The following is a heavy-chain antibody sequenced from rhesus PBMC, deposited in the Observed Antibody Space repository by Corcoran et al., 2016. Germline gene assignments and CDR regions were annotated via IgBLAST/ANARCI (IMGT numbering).Heavy chain of an antibody. CDR3: ARDMYSSRKGYFDY. CDR2: ISYTGGST. D-gene: IGHD6-19*01. V-gene: IGHV3S18*01. Sequence: EVQLVESGGGLAKPGGSLRHSCAASGFSFCDYYMSWVRQAPGKGLEWVSGISYTGGSTYYADSVKGRFTISRENAKNTLYLQMDSLRAEDTAVYYCARDMYSSRKGYFDYWGQGVLVTVSS. CDR1: GFSFCDYY. J-gene: IGHJ4*01.